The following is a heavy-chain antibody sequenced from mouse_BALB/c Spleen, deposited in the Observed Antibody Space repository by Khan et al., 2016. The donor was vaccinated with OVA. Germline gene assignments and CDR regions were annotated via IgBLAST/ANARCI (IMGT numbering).Heavy chain of an antibody. V-gene: IGHV5-6-5*01. CDR1: GFTFSNYA. CDR2: ISSGDST. J-gene: IGHJ3*01. CDR3: ARDYWFAY. Sequence: EVELVESGGGLVKPGGSLKLSCAASGFTFSNYAMSWVRQSPEKRLEWVASISSGDSTYYLDSVKGRFTIPRDNARNILYLQMSSVRSEDTAMYYCARDYWFAYGGQGTLVTVSA.